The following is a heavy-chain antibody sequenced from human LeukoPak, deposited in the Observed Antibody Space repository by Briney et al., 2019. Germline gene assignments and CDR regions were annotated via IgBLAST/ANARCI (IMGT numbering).Heavy chain of an antibody. CDR2: ISSSSSYI. D-gene: IGHD3-3*01. CDR1: GFTFSSYS. CDR3: ARGGGNYDFWSGSRDAFDI. J-gene: IGHJ3*02. V-gene: IGHV3-21*01. Sequence: GGSLRLSCAASGFTFSSYSMNWVRQAPGKGLEWVSSISSSSSYIYYADSVKGRFTISSDNAKNSLYLQINSLTARETAVYYCARGGGNYDFWSGSRDAFDIWGQGTMVTVSS.